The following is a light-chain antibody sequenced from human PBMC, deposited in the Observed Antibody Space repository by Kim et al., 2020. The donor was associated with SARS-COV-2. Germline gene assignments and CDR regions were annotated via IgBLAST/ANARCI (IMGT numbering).Light chain of an antibody. CDR2: DTS. J-gene: IGKJ2*01. Sequence: EIVMTQSPATLSVSPGDRATLSCRASQSVSSNLAWYQQKPGQAPRLLIYDTSTRATGIPARFSGSGYGTDFTLTISSLQSEDFAVYYCQQYNRWPPMYTFGQGTNLEI. CDR1: QSVSSN. V-gene: IGKV3-15*01. CDR3: QQYNRWPPMYT.